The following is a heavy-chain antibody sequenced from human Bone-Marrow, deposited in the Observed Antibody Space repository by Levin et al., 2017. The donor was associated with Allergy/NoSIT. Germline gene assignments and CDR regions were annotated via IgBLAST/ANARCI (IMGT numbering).Heavy chain of an antibody. D-gene: IGHD1-26*01. V-gene: IGHV3-21*01. CDR2: ISSSSSYI. CDR1: GFTFSSYS. J-gene: IGHJ4*02. Sequence: PGGSLRLSCAASGFTFSSYSMNWVRQAPGKGLEWVSSISSSSSYIYYADSVKGRFTISRDNAKNSLYLQMNSLRAEDTAVYYCARDRGSPPTFDYWGQGTLVTVSS. CDR3: ARDRGSPPTFDY.